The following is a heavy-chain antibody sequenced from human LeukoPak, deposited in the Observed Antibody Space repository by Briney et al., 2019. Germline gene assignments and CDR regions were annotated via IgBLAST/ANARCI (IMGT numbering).Heavy chain of an antibody. Sequence: GASVKVSCKASGYTFTSYDINWVRQATGQGLEWMGWMNPNSGNTGYAQKFQGRVTITRNTSISTAYMELSSLRSEDTAVYYCARSGKTYYDFWRGSNTRGPFDHWGQGPLVTVSS. J-gene: IGHJ4*02. CDR3: ARSGKTYYDFWRGSNTRGPFDH. D-gene: IGHD3-3*01. V-gene: IGHV1-8*03. CDR2: MNPNSGNT. CDR1: GYTFTSYD.